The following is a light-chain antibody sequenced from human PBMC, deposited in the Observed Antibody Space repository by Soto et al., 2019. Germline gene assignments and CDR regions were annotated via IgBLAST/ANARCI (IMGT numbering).Light chain of an antibody. CDR1: QSVASW. Sequence: DIQMTQSPSTLSASVGDRVTIACRASQSVASWLAWYQQKPGKAPKLLIFQASSLESGVPSRFSGSGSGTEFTPTLSGLQPDDFATYYCQQYHSSPWTFGQGTKVDIK. V-gene: IGKV1-5*01. CDR3: QQYHSSPWT. CDR2: QAS. J-gene: IGKJ1*01.